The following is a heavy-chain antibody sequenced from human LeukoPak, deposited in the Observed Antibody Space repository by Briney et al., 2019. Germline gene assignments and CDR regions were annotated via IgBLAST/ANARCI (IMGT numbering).Heavy chain of an antibody. CDR1: GFAFGTYA. CDR3: ARDPYNTILYRLAH. D-gene: IGHD3-10*01. CDR2: ISANGQAT. Sequence: GGSLRLSCAGPGFAFGTYAMSWVRQAPGMGLEWVSSISANGQATYYADSVEGRVNISRDNSKSTLYLQLNSLRAEDTATYYCARDPYNTILYRLAHWGQGTLVTVSS. J-gene: IGHJ4*02. V-gene: IGHV3-23*01.